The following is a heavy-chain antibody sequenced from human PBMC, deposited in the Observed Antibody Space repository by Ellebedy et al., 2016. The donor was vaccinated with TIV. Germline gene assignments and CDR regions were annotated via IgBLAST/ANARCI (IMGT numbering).Heavy chain of an antibody. CDR3: ARDVFYFDSNEGLDALDI. CDR1: GFSFSIYS. Sequence: PGGSLRLSCEASGFSFSIYSMVWVRQAPGKGLEWVSYISSSSRTIDYADFVKGRFIISRDNAKNSLFLQMNALSDEDTALYYCARDVFYFDSNEGLDALDIWGQGTMVTVSS. J-gene: IGHJ3*02. V-gene: IGHV3-48*02. D-gene: IGHD3-22*01. CDR2: ISSSSRTI.